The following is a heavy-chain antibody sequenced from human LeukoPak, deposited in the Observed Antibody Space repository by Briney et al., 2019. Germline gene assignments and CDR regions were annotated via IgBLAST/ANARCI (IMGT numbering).Heavy chain of an antibody. J-gene: IGHJ4*02. CDR1: GGSISSYY. CDR3: ARGYDFWIHDY. D-gene: IGHD3-3*01. V-gene: IGHV4-59*01. Sequence: SETLSLTCTVSGGSISSYYWSWIRQPPGKGLEWIGYIYYSGSTNYNPSLKSRVTISVDTSKNQFSLKLSSVTAADTAVYYCARGYDFWIHDYWGQGTLVTVSS. CDR2: IYYSGST.